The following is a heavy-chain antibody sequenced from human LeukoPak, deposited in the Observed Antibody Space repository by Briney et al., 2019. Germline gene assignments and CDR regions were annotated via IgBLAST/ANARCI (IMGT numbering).Heavy chain of an antibody. CDR3: ARGPFARFGPAKPRPFDY. V-gene: IGHV4-61*01. Sequence: PSETLSLTCTVSGGSVSSGSYYWSWIRQPPGKGLEWIGYIYYSGSTYYNPSLKSRVTISVDRSKNQFSLKLSSVTAADTAVYYCARGPFARFGPAKPRPFDYWGQGTLVTVSS. D-gene: IGHD2-2*01. J-gene: IGHJ4*02. CDR2: IYYSGST. CDR1: GGSVSSGSYY.